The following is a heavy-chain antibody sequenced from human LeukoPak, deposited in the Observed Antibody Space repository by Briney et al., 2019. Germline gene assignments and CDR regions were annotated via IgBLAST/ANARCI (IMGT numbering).Heavy chain of an antibody. J-gene: IGHJ4*02. D-gene: IGHD4-17*01. CDR3: ARVDYGDPFDY. V-gene: IGHV4-34*01. CDR1: GGSFSGYY. Sequence: SETLSLTCAVYGGSFSGYYWTWIRQPPGKGLEWIGSIYCSGSTYYNPSLKSRVTISVDTSKNQFSLKLSSVTAADTAVYYCARVDYGDPFDYWGQGTLVTVSS. CDR2: IYCSGST.